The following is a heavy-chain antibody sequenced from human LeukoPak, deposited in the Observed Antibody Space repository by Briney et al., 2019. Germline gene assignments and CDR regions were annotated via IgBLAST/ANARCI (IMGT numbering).Heavy chain of an antibody. CDR3: ARLSRGRIAAAGNWFDP. D-gene: IGHD6-13*01. CDR2: IYYSGST. V-gene: IGHV4-39*01. J-gene: IGHJ5*02. CDR1: GGSISSSSYY. Sequence: RSSETLSLTCTVSGGSISSSSYYWGWIRQPPGKGLEWIGSIYYSGSTYYNPSLKSRVTISVDTSKNQFSLKLSSVTAADTAVYYCARLSRGRIAAAGNWFDPWGQGTLVTVSS.